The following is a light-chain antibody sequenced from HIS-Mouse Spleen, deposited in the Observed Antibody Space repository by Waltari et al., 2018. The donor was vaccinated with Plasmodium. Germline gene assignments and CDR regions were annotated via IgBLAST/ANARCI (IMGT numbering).Light chain of an antibody. CDR3: QQYNNWSFT. J-gene: IGKJ3*01. V-gene: IGKV3-15*01. Sequence: IVMTQSPATLSVSPGARATPPCRASQSVSSNLAWYQQKPGQAPRLLIYGASTRATGIPARFSGSGSGTEFTLTISSLQSEDFAVYYCQQYNNWSFTFGPGTKVDIK. CDR2: GAS. CDR1: QSVSSN.